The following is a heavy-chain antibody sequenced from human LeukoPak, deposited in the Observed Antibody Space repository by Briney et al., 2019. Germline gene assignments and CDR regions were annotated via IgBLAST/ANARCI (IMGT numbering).Heavy chain of an antibody. Sequence: GRSLRLSCAASGFTFSNYGMHWVRQAPGKGLEWVAVISYDGNNKYYADSVKGRFTISRDNSKNTLYLQMNSPRGEDTAVYYCAGGWQFFDYWGQGTLVTVSS. CDR3: AGGWQFFDY. D-gene: IGHD6-19*01. CDR2: ISYDGNNK. J-gene: IGHJ4*02. V-gene: IGHV3-30*03. CDR1: GFTFSNYG.